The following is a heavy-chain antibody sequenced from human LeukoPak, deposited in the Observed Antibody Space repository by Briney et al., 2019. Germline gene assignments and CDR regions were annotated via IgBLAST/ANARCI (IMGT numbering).Heavy chain of an antibody. CDR3: ARVQVLLWFGIDY. Sequence: ASAKVSCKASGYTFTGYYMHWARQAPGQGLEWMGWINPNSGGTNYAQKFQGRVTMTRDTSISTAYMELSRLRSDDTAVYYCARVQVLLWFGIDYWGQGTLVTVSS. CDR1: GYTFTGYY. D-gene: IGHD3-10*01. J-gene: IGHJ4*02. CDR2: INPNSGGT. V-gene: IGHV1-2*02.